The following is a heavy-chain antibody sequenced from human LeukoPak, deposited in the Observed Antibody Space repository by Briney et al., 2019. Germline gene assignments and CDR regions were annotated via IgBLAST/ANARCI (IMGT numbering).Heavy chain of an antibody. CDR3: ARSSAYYNEADI. J-gene: IGHJ3*02. V-gene: IGHV1-46*01. CDR1: GYSFTSYY. D-gene: IGHD1-26*01. Sequence: ASVKVSRKTSGYSFTSYYIHWVRQAPGPGLEWMGIINPSGGSTTYAQKFQGRLTMASDTSTSTVYMELSSLRSEDTAMYYCARSSAYYNEADIWGQGTMVTVSS. CDR2: INPSGGST.